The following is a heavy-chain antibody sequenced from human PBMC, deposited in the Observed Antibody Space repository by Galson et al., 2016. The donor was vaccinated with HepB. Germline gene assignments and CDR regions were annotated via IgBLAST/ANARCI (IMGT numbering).Heavy chain of an antibody. CDR2: ISFDGSNR. CDR3: ARGEIGTTLD. J-gene: IGHJ4*02. CDR1: GFTFYTFT. D-gene: IGHD4-23*01. Sequence: SLRLSCAASGFTFYTFTMHWVRQSPGKGPECVAAISFDGSNRHYADSVRGRFTISRDNPRNTLYLRMDSLTTEDTAVYYCARGEIGTTLDWGQGALVTVSS. V-gene: IGHV3-30-3*01.